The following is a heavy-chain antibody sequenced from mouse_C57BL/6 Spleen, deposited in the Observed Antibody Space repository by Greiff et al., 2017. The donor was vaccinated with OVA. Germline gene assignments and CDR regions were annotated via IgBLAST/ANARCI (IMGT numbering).Heavy chain of an antibody. CDR1: GYTFTSYW. CDR2: IHPNSGST. D-gene: IGHD1-1*01. CDR3: ARAVYYGSRYYCDY. J-gene: IGHJ2*01. Sequence: QVQLQQPGAELVKPGASVKLSCKASGYTFTSYWMHWVKQRPGPGLEWIGMIHPNSGSTNYNEKFKSKATLTVDKSSSTAYMQLSSLTSEDSAVYYCARAVYYGSRYYCDYGGQGTTLTGSS. V-gene: IGHV1-64*01.